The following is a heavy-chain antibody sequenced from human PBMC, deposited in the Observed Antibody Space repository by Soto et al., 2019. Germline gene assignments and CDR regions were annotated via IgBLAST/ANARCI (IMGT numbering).Heavy chain of an antibody. CDR3: ARGEEKQWLALDY. CDR2: IYYSGST. J-gene: IGHJ4*02. CDR1: GGSISSGGYY. Sequence: SETLSLTCTVSGGSISSGGYYWSWIRQHPGKGLEWIGYIYYSGSTYYNPSLKSRVTISVDTSKNQFSLKLSSVTAADTAVYYCARGEEKQWLALDYWGQGTLVTVSS. V-gene: IGHV4-31*03. D-gene: IGHD6-19*01.